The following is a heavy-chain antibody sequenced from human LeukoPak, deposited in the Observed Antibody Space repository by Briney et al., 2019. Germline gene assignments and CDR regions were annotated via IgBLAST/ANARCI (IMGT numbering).Heavy chain of an antibody. CDR3: ARDGGRLSWFDP. CDR2: IYSGGST. CDR1: GFIASSNY. V-gene: IGHV3-66*01. J-gene: IGHJ5*02. Sequence: GGSVRLSCTASGFIASSNYMSWVRQAPGKGLEWVSVIYSGGSTYYADSVKGRFTISRDNSKNTLYLQMNSLRAEDTAVYYCARDGGRLSWFDPWGQGTLVTVSS. D-gene: IGHD3-16*01.